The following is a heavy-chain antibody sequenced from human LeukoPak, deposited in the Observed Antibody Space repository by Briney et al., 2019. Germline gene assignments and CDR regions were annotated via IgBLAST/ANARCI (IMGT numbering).Heavy chain of an antibody. D-gene: IGHD2-15*01. CDR1: GFTFSSYA. CDR3: ARVGYSPEFDY. Sequence: GGSLRLSCAASGFTFSSYAMNWVRQAPGKGLEWVSSISSSSSYLYYADSVKGRFTISRDNAKNSLYLQMNSLRAEDTAVYYCARVGYSPEFDYWGQGTLVTVSS. CDR2: ISSSSSYL. V-gene: IGHV3-21*01. J-gene: IGHJ4*02.